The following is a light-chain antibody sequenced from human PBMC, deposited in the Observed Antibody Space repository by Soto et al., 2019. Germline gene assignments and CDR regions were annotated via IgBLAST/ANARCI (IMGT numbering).Light chain of an antibody. V-gene: IGLV2-14*01. CDR1: SSDVGGYNY. Sequence: CTGTSSDVGGYNYVSWYQQHPGKAPKLLISEVSIRPSGVSDRFSGSKSGNTASLTISGLQTEDEADYYCSSFTSAYTFVFGSGTKVTVL. J-gene: IGLJ1*01. CDR3: SSFTSAYTFV. CDR2: EVS.